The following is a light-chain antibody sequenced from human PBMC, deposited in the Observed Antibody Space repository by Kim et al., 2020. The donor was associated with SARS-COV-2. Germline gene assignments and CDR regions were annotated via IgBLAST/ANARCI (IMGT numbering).Light chain of an antibody. J-gene: IGLJ3*02. V-gene: IGLV3-1*01. CDR1: KLGDKF. Sequence: YELTQPPSVSVSPGQTASITCSGDKLGDKFACWYQQKPGQSPVLVIYQNTKRPSGIPERFSGSNSGNTATLTIGGTQAMDEADYYCQAWDSSTAVFGGGTKLTVL. CDR2: QNT. CDR3: QAWDSSTAV.